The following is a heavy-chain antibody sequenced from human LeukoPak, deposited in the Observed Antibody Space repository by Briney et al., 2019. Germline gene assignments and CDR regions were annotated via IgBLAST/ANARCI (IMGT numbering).Heavy chain of an antibody. CDR2: ISGSGGST. CDR1: GFTFSSYA. CDR3: ARGQNYYGSGSYGGGNY. Sequence: PGGSLRLSCAASGFTFSSYAMSWVRQAPGKGLEWVSAISGSGGSTYYADSVKGRFTISRDNSKNTLYLQMNSLRAEDTAIYYCARGQNYYGSGSYGGGNYWGQGTLVTVSS. D-gene: IGHD3-10*01. V-gene: IGHV3-23*01. J-gene: IGHJ4*02.